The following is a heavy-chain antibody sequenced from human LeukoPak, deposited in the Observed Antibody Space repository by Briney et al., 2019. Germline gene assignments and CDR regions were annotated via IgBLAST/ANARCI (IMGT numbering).Heavy chain of an antibody. J-gene: IGHJ5*02. V-gene: IGHV4-34*01. CDR2: INHSGST. CDR1: GGSFSGYY. D-gene: IGHD3-10*01. CDR3: ARRGKRGSRTILNWFDP. Sequence: PSETLSLTCAVYGGSFSGYYWSWIRQPPGKGLEWIGEINHSGSTNYNPSLKSRVTISVDTSKNQFSLKLSSVTAADTAVYYCARRGKRGSRTILNWFDPWGQGTLVTVSS.